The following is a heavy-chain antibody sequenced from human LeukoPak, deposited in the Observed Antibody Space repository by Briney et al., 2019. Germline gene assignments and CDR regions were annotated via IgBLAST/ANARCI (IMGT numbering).Heavy chain of an antibody. Sequence: GASVKVSCKASGYTFTAFYLHWVRQAPGQGLEWMGWINSNSGDTNYEQKFQGRVTMTRDTSISTAYMEVGGLRSDDTAVYYCAREGLVCSSSSCHYLDSWGQGTLLTVSS. CDR3: AREGLVCSSSSCHYLDS. J-gene: IGHJ4*02. V-gene: IGHV1-2*02. D-gene: IGHD2-2*01. CDR2: INSNSGDT. CDR1: GYTFTAFY.